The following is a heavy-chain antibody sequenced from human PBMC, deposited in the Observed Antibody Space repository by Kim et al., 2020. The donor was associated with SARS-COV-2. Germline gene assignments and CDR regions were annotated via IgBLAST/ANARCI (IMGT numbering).Heavy chain of an antibody. CDR2: IYYSGST. CDR3: ARRSDVAWYSSSPEDY. J-gene: IGHJ4*02. V-gene: IGHV4-39*01. D-gene: IGHD6-6*01. Sequence: SETLSLTCTVSGGSISSSSYYWGWIRQPPGKGLEWIGSIYYSGSTYYNPSLKSRVTISVDTSKNQFSLKLSSVTAADTAVYYCARRSDVAWYSSSPEDYWGQGTLVTVSS. CDR1: GGSISSSSYY.